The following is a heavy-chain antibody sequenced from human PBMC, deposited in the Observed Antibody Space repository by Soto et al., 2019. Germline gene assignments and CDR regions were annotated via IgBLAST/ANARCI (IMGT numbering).Heavy chain of an antibody. J-gene: IGHJ6*02. CDR1: GYTFIRYG. Sequence: QVQLMQSAGEVKKPGASVKVSCKASGYTFIRYGIAWVRQAPGQAPEWMGWISPYDDKTIHAPKFQGRLTMTADTSSRTVSMFLRNLKSDDTAVYYCTRGGYYDNYWGKLSHYGLDVWGQGTSVTVSS. V-gene: IGHV1-18*01. CDR2: ISPYDDKT. D-gene: IGHD3-16*01. CDR3: TRGGYYDNYWGKLSHYGLDV.